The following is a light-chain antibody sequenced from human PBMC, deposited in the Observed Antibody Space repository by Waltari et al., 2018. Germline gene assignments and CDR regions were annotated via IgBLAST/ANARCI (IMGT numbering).Light chain of an antibody. CDR2: SAS. Sequence: DIQMTQSPSSVSASVGYRVPITCRASQDVGSLLAWYQQKPGKAPRLLIYSASILQSGVPSRFSGSGSGTEYTLTISSLQPEDCAIYCCQQAHTFPFTFGQGTKLEIK. V-gene: IGKV1-12*01. CDR3: QQAHTFPFT. J-gene: IGKJ2*01. CDR1: QDVGSL.